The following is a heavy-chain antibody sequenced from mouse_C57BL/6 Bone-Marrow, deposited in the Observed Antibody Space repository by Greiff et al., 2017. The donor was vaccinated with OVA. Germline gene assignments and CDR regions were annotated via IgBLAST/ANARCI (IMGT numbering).Heavy chain of an antibody. CDR2: IFPGSGST. CDR1: GYTFTDYY. J-gene: IGHJ2*01. V-gene: IGHV1-75*01. Sequence: QVQLQQSGPELVKPGASVKISCKASGYTFTDYYINWVKQRPGQGLEWIGWIFPGSGSTYYNEKFKGKATLTVDKSSSTAYMLLISLTSEDSAVYFCARSGVLRSYFDYVGQGTTLTVSS. CDR3: ARSGVLRSYFDY. D-gene: IGHD1-1*01.